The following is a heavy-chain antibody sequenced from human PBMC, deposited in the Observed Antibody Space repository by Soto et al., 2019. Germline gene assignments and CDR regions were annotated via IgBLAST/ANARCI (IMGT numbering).Heavy chain of an antibody. CDR3: AKEEWEQEGDAFDI. J-gene: IGHJ3*02. V-gene: IGHV3-15*01. Sequence: GGSLRLSCAASAFTFSNAWMSWVRQAPGKGLEWVARIKSKTDGGTTDYAAPVQGRFTISRDDSKNTLYLQMNGLKTEDTAVYYCAKEEWEQEGDAFDIWGQGTMVTVSS. CDR1: AFTFSNAW. D-gene: IGHD1-26*01. CDR2: IKSKTDGGTT.